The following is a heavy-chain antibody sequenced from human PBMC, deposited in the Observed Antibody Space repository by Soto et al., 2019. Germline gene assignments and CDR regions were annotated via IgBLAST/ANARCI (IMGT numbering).Heavy chain of an antibody. J-gene: IGHJ6*02. D-gene: IGHD3-3*01. CDR2: ISSSSSTI. V-gene: IGHV3-48*02. CDR1: GFTFSSYS. CDR3: ARGLIWGGYYYYYYYYGMDV. Sequence: PGGSLRLSCAASGFTFSSYSMNWVRQAPGKGLEWVSYISSSSSTIYYADSVKGRFTISRDNAKNSLYLQMNSLRDEDTAVYYCARGLIWGGYYYYYYYYGMDVWGQGTTVTVSS.